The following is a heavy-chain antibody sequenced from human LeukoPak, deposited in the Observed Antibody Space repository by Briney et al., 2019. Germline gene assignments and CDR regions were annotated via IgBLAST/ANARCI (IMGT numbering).Heavy chain of an antibody. CDR1: GFSFSSYN. CDR2: IDTSSNYI. Sequence: PGGSLRLSCAASGFSFSSYNMNWVRQAPGKGLEWVSAIDTSSNYIYYADSVKGRFTISRDNARNSLYLHMNSLRAEDTAVYYCARCSPTCASGSSDYWGQGTLVTVSS. J-gene: IGHJ4*02. CDR3: ARCSPTCASGSSDY. D-gene: IGHD3-10*01. V-gene: IGHV3-21*06.